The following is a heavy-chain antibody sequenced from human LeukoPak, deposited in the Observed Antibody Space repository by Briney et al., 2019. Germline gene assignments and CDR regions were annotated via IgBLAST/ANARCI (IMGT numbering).Heavy chain of an antibody. J-gene: IGHJ4*02. CDR3: ARDFNGDYDFDY. CDR2: INPNSGGT. CDR1: GYTFTGYY. D-gene: IGHD4-17*01. Sequence: VASVKVSCRASGYTFTGYYMHWVRQAPGQGLEWMGWINPNSGGTNYAQKFQGRVTMTRDTSISTAYMELSRLRSDDTAVYYCARDFNGDYDFDYWGQGTLVTVSS. V-gene: IGHV1-2*02.